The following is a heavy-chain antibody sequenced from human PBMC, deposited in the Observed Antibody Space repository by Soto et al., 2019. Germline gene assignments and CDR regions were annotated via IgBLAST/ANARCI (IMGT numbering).Heavy chain of an antibody. V-gene: IGHV1-69*01. J-gene: IGHJ6*02. CDR2: IIPVYGTP. CDR3: AIVTAYGMDV. D-gene: IGHD2-15*01. Sequence: QVQLEQSGAEVKKPGSSLKVSCKATGGTFSNYAISWVRQAPGQGLEWMAGIIPVYGTPSYAQRFQDRVTIIADESTTTPYMEVHSLRSEDTAIYYCAIVTAYGMDVWGPGTAVIVCS. CDR1: GGTFSNYA.